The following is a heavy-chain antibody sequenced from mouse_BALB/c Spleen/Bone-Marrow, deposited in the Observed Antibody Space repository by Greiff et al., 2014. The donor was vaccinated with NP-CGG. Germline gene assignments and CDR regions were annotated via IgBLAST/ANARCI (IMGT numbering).Heavy chain of an antibody. J-gene: IGHJ4*01. Sequence: VQLQQPGPELVKPGASVKMSCKASGYTFTSYVMHWVKQKPGQGLEWIGYINPYNDGTKYNEKFKGKATLTSGKSSSTAYMELSSLTSEDSAVYYCARKVWYYAMDYWGQGTSVTVSS. CDR2: INPYNDGT. CDR1: GYTFTSYV. CDR3: ARKVWYYAMDY. D-gene: IGHD2-10*02. V-gene: IGHV1-14*01.